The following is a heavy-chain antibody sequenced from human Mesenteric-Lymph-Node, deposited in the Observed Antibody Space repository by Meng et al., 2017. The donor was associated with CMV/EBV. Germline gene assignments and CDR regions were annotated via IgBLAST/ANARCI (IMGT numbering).Heavy chain of an antibody. V-gene: IGHV4-39*07. D-gene: IGHD3-22*01. Sequence: QLQQQESGPGLVKPSETLSLTCTFPGCSISSSSYYWGWIRQPPGKGLEWIGSIYYSGSTYYNPSLKSRVTISVDTSKNQFSLKLSSVTAADTAVYYCARDGDYYDSSGYNPFDYWGQGTLVTVSS. CDR3: ARDGDYYDSSGYNPFDY. CDR1: GCSISSSSYY. J-gene: IGHJ4*02. CDR2: IYYSGST.